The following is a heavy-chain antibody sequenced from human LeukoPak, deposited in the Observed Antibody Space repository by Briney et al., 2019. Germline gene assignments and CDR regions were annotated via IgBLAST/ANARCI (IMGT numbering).Heavy chain of an antibody. D-gene: IGHD6-6*01. J-gene: IGHJ4*02. CDR1: GGSISSLY. Sequence: SETLSLTCSVSGGSISSLYWSWIRQPPGKGLEWIGYIYYTGSTNYNPSLKSRVTMFVDMSKNQFSLRLSSVTAADPAVYYCARHRAYSSSSPFDYWGQGTLVTVSS. CDR3: ARHRAYSSSSPFDY. CDR2: IYYTGST. V-gene: IGHV4-59*08.